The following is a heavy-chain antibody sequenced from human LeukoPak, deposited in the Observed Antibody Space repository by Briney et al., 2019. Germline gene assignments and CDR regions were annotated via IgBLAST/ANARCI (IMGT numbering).Heavy chain of an antibody. CDR2: IYYSGST. J-gene: IGHJ6*03. Sequence: PSETLSLTCTVSGVSISSYYWSWIRQPPGKGLEWIGYIYYSGSTNYNPSLKSRVTTSVDTSKNQFSLKLSSVTAADTAVYYCARVATELYDFWSGYSTYYYYYMDVWGKGTTVTVSS. CDR3: ARVATELYDFWSGYSTYYYYYMDV. D-gene: IGHD3-3*01. V-gene: IGHV4-59*01. CDR1: GVSISSYY.